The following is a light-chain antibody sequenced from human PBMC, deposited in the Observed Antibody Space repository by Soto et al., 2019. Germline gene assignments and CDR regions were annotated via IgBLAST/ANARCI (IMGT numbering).Light chain of an antibody. V-gene: IGKV3-20*01. CDR1: QSVSSYY. CDR3: QQSPMT. CDR2: GAS. J-gene: IGKJ1*01. Sequence: EIVLTQSPGNLSLSPGERATLSCRASQSVSSYYLAWYQQKPGQAPRLLIYGASTRATGIPDRFSGSGSGTDFTHTITRLEPEDGTLYNCQQSPMTFGQGTKVDIK.